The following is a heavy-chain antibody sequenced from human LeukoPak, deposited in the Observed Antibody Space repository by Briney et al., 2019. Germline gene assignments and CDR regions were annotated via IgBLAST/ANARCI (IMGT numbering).Heavy chain of an antibody. V-gene: IGHV2-5*02. J-gene: IGHJ4*02. Sequence: GSGPTLVNPTQTVTLTCTFSGFSLSSSGVGVGWSRQPPGKALEWLALIYWDDDKRYSPSLKSRLTITKDTSKNQVVLTMTNMDPVDTATYYCARRPSASWYFDYWGQGTLVTVSS. CDR1: GFSLSSSGVG. CDR2: IYWDDDK. CDR3: ARRPSASWYFDY. D-gene: IGHD6-6*01.